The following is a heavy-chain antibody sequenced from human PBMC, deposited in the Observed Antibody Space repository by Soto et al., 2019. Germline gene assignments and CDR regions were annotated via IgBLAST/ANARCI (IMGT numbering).Heavy chain of an antibody. J-gene: IGHJ6*02. V-gene: IGHV1-58*01. D-gene: IGHD3-22*01. CDR3: AKDQKPMIVVVTPYGMDV. Sequence: SVKVSCKASGFTFTSSAVQWVRQARGQRLEWIGWIVVGSGNTNYAQKFQERVTITRDMSTSTAYMELSSLRSEDTAVYYCAKDQKPMIVVVTPYGMDVWGQGTTVTVSS. CDR1: GFTFTSSA. CDR2: IVVGSGNT.